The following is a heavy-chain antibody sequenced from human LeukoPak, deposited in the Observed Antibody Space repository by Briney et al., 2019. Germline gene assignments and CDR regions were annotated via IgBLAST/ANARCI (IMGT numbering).Heavy chain of an antibody. Sequence: GGSLRLSCAASGFTVSSNFMSWVRQAPGKGLEWVSLIYSGGSTYYADSVKGRFTISRDISKNTLFLQLNSLRAEGTAVYYCARGGVVVAAIDAFDIWGQGTLVTVSS. D-gene: IGHD2-15*01. CDR3: ARGGVVVAAIDAFDI. CDR2: IYSGGST. J-gene: IGHJ3*02. CDR1: GFTVSSNF. V-gene: IGHV3-66*01.